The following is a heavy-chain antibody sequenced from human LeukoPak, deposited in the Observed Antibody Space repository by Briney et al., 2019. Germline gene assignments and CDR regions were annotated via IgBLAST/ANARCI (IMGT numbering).Heavy chain of an antibody. CDR3: ARHFGPRNAEYFQH. D-gene: IGHD3-3*01. V-gene: IGHV4-39*01. J-gene: IGHJ1*01. CDR1: GGSISSSIYY. CDR2: FYYSGST. Sequence: SDALSLTCSLSGGSISSSIYYWGWIRQPPGKGLEWIGSFYYSGSTYSTPSLKRRVTISVDTSNHQFSPNLRSVTPAGTAVYYCARHFGPRNAEYFQHWGQGALVTVSS.